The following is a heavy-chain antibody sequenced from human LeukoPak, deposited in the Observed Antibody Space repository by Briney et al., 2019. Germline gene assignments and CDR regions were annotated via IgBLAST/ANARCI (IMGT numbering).Heavy chain of an antibody. D-gene: IGHD6-13*01. CDR1: GYTLTELS. Sequence: ASVKVSCKVSGYTLTELSMHWVRQAPGKGLEWMGGFDPEDGETIYAQKFQGRVTMTEDTSTDTAYMELSRLRSDDTAVYYCAREWPGRGNSRLKPGALNSWGQGTWSPSPQ. CDR3: AREWPGRGNSRLKPGALNS. CDR2: FDPEDGET. V-gene: IGHV1-24*01. J-gene: IGHJ4*02.